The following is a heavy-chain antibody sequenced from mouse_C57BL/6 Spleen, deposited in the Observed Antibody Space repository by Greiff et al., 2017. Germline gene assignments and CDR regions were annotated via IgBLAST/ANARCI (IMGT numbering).Heavy chain of an antibody. CDR2: IDPSDSET. Sequence: VQLQQPGAELVRPGSSVKLSCKASGYTFTSYWMHWVKQRPIQGLEWIGNIDPSDSETHYNQKFKDKATLTVDKSSSTAYMQLSSLTSEDSAVYYCERSHSNPLDYWGQGTTLTVSS. V-gene: IGHV1-52*01. J-gene: IGHJ2*01. D-gene: IGHD2-5*01. CDR3: ERSHSNPLDY. CDR1: GYTFTSYW.